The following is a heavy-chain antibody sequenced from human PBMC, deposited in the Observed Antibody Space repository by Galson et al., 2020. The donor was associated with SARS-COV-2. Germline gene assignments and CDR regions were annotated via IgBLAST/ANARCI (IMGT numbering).Heavy chain of an antibody. CDR2: ISYDGSNK. J-gene: IGHJ6*02. V-gene: IGHV3-30*18. CDR1: GFTFSSYG. CDR3: AKEGGSYAYYYYGMDV. Sequence: SLRLSCAASGFTFSSYGMHWVRLAPGKGLEWVALISYDGSNKYYGDSVKGRITISRDNSKNSLYLQVNSLRAEDTAVYYCAKEGGSYAYYYYGMDVWGLGTTVTVSS. D-gene: IGHD3-16*01.